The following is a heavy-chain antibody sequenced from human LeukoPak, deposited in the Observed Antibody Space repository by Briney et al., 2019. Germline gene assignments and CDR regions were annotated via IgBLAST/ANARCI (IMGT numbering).Heavy chain of an antibody. Sequence: ASVKVSCKASGYTFTDYYIHWVRQAPGQGLEWMGWIDPNRGGTDYARKFQGRVTMTRDTSISAAYMELSRLRSDDTAVYYCARDWSGDKAGSYSVWYFDLWGRGTLVTVSS. CDR3: ARDWSGDKAGSYSVWYFDL. D-gene: IGHD1-26*01. J-gene: IGHJ2*01. CDR2: IDPNRGGT. CDR1: GYTFTDYY. V-gene: IGHV1-2*02.